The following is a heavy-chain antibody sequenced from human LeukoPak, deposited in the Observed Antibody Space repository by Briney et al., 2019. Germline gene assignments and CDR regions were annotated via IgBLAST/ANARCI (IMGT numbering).Heavy chain of an antibody. CDR3: ARDTGYSSSWYTSLYYYYMDV. CDR1: GYTFTSYY. Sequence: GASVTVSCKASGYTFTSYYMHWVRQAPGQGLEWMGIINPSGGSTSYAQKFQGRVTMTRDTSTSTVYMELSSLRSEDTAVYYCARDTGYSSSWYTSLYYYYMDVWGKGTTVTISS. V-gene: IGHV1-46*01. D-gene: IGHD6-13*01. J-gene: IGHJ6*03. CDR2: INPSGGST.